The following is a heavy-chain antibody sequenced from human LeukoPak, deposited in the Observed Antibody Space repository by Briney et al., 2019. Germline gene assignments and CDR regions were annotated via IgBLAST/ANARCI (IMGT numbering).Heavy chain of an antibody. Sequence: ASVKVSCKASGYIFSIYNMHWVRQAPGQGLEWMGIINPSGGTSYAQKLQGRVTMTTDTSTSTAYMELRSLRSDDTAVYYCARDRASKVRDYYYYGMDVWGQGTTVTVSS. J-gene: IGHJ6*02. V-gene: IGHV1-46*01. CDR1: GYIFSIYN. D-gene: IGHD3-10*01. CDR2: INPSGGT. CDR3: ARDRASKVRDYYYYGMDV.